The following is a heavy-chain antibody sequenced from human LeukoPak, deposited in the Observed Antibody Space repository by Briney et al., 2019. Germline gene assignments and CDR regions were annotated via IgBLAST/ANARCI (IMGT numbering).Heavy chain of an antibody. CDR2: IRRDGSST. CDR3: ARDSSGWGFDY. D-gene: IGHD6-25*01. Sequence: GGSLRLSCAASGFTFSSYWMHWVRQAPGKGLLWVSGIRRDGSSTIYAHSVKGRFTISRDNARNTLSLQVTSLRAEDTAVYYCARDSSGWGFDYWGQGSLVTVSS. J-gene: IGHJ4*02. V-gene: IGHV3-74*01. CDR1: GFTFSSYW.